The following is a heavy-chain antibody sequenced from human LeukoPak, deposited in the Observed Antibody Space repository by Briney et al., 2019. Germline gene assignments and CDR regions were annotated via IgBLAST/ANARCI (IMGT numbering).Heavy chain of an antibody. CDR3: ARMYSGSYLPDY. J-gene: IGHJ4*02. CDR1: GYTFTSYD. D-gene: IGHD1-26*01. V-gene: IGHV1-8*01. CDR2: MNPNSGNT. Sequence: ASVKVSCKASGYTFTSYDINWVRQATGQGLEWMGWMNPNSGNTGYAQKFQGRVTMTRNTSISTAYMELSSLRSEDTAVYYCARMYSGSYLPDYWGQGTLVTVSS.